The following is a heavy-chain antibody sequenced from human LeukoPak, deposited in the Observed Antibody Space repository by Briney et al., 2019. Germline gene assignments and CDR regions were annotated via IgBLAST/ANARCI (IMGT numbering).Heavy chain of an antibody. CDR1: GGSISSDT. CDR3: AREGYSTGWFDY. CDR2: IYHSGTT. D-gene: IGHD6-19*01. J-gene: IGHJ4*02. V-gene: IGHV4-30-2*01. Sequence: PSETLSLTCTVSGGSISSDTWSWIRQPPGKGLEWIGYIYHSGTTYYNPSLKSRVTISVDWSKSQFSLRLSSVTAADTAVYYCAREGYSTGWFDYWGQGTLVTVSS.